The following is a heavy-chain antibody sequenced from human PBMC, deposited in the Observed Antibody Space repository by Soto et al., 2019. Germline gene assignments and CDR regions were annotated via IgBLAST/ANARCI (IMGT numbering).Heavy chain of an antibody. CDR1: GCYISSYY. V-gene: IGHV4-59*01. CDR2: IYYSGST. Sequence: SETLSLTCPFSGCYISSYYWSWIRQPPGKGLEWIGYIYYSGSTNYNPSLKSRVTISVDTSKNQFSLKLSSVTAADTAVYYCASGYYYDSSGYYYAAPVDYWGQGTLVTVSS. D-gene: IGHD3-22*01. CDR3: ASGYYYDSSGYYYAAPVDY. J-gene: IGHJ4*02.